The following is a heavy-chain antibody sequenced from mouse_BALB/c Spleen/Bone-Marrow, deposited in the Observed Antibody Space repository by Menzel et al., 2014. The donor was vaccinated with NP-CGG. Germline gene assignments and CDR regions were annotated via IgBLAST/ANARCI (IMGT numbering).Heavy chain of an antibody. Sequence: VQLQQSGAELVRPGSSVKISCKASGYAFSSYWMNWVKQRPGQGLEWIGQIYPGDGDTNYNGKFKGKATLTAGKSSSRAYMQRSSLTSEDSAVYFCARRGYYYGSSYVDYWGQGTTRTVSS. J-gene: IGHJ2*01. CDR3: ARRGYYYGSSYVDY. CDR1: GYAFSSYW. CDR2: IYPGDGDT. D-gene: IGHD1-1*01. V-gene: IGHV1-80*01.